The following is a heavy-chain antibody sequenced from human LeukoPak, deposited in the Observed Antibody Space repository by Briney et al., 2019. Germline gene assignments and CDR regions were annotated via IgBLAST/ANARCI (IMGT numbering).Heavy chain of an antibody. CDR1: GFTFSSYA. Sequence: GGSLRLSCAASGFTFSSYAMSWVRQAPGKGLEWVSAISGSGGSTYYADSVKGRFTISRDNSKNTLYLQMNSLRAEDTAVYYCGKPDTRWRNPSTPYDAFDIWGQGTMVTVSS. J-gene: IGHJ3*02. CDR2: ISGSGGST. CDR3: GKPDTRWRNPSTPYDAFDI. D-gene: IGHD4-23*01. V-gene: IGHV3-23*01.